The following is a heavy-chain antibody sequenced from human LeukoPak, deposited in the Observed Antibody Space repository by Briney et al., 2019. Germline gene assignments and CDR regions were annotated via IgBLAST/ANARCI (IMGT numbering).Heavy chain of an antibody. J-gene: IGHJ4*02. D-gene: IGHD5-18*01. Sequence: GESLKISCKGSGYSFTSYWIGWVRQMPGKGLEWMGIIYPGDSDTRSSPSFQGQVTISADKSISTAYLQWSSLKASDTAMYYCARLVDTAMVIGYYFDYWGQGTLVTVSS. CDR2: IYPGDSDT. V-gene: IGHV5-51*01. CDR1: GYSFTSYW. CDR3: ARLVDTAMVIGYYFDY.